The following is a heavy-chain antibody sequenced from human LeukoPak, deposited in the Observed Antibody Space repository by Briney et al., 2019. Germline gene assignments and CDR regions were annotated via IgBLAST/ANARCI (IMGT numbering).Heavy chain of an antibody. CDR2: MSSSGRT. CDR1: GDSISSSSFY. J-gene: IGHJ5*02. V-gene: IGHV4-39*01. D-gene: IGHD5-18*01. CDR3: ARHRGYAYGLNWSDP. Sequence: RSSETLSLTCTVSGDSISSSSFYWGWIRQPPGKGLEWIGSMSSSGRTYSNPSLTGRISISVDTPKNQFSLNLTSVTVADTAVYYCARHRGYAYGLNWSDPWGQGTLVTVSS.